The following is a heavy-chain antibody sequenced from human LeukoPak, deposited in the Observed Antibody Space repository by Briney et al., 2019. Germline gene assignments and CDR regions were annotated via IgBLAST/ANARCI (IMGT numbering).Heavy chain of an antibody. CDR1: GFTFSTYA. J-gene: IGHJ4*02. D-gene: IGHD3-10*01. CDR3: AKDTMVRGLFDY. Sequence: PGGSLRLSCAASGFTFSTYAMSWVRQAPGKGLEWVSAVSGSGGSTYHADSVKGRFTISRDSSKNTLYLQMNSLRAEDTAVYYCAKDTMVRGLFDYWGQGTLVTVSS. CDR2: VSGSGGST. V-gene: IGHV3-23*01.